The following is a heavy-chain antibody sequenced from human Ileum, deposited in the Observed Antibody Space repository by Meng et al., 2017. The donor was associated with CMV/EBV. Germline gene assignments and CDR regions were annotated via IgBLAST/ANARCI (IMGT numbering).Heavy chain of an antibody. CDR3: ARDSRGYDY. D-gene: IGHD6-25*01. Sequence: GGSLRLSCVASGFTFSTYWMSWVRQAPGKGLEWVANIKEDGSDKYYMDSVKGRFTISKDNAKNSLYLQMNSLRVEDTAVYYCARDSRGYDYWGQGALVTVSS. J-gene: IGHJ4*02. V-gene: IGHV3-7*01. CDR1: GFTFSTYW. CDR2: IKEDGSDK.